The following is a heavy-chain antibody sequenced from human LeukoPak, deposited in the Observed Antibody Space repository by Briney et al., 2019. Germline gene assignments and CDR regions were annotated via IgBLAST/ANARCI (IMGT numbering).Heavy chain of an antibody. J-gene: IGHJ4*02. D-gene: IGHD2-2*01. CDR2: IKQDGSEK. Sequence: GGSLRLSCAASGFTFSSYWMSWVRQAPGKGLEWVANIKQDGSEKYYVDSVKGRFTISRDNAKNSLYLQMNSLRAEDTAVYYCARGGVYCSSVSCSVDYWGQGILVTVSS. CDR1: GFTFSSYW. V-gene: IGHV3-7*03. CDR3: ARGGVYCSSVSCSVDY.